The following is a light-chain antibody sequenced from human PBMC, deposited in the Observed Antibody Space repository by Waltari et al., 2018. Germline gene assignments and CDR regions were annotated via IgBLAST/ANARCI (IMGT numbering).Light chain of an antibody. J-gene: IGLJ1*01. CDR2: EVS. Sequence: QSALTQPASVSGSPGQSITISCPGTSSDVGSYNYVSWYQQHPDKGPKLLIYEVSNRPSGVSNRFSGSKSGNTASLTISGLQAEDEADYYCSSYTTSSTPYVFGTGTKVTVL. V-gene: IGLV2-14*01. CDR3: SSYTTSSTPYV. CDR1: SSDVGSYNY.